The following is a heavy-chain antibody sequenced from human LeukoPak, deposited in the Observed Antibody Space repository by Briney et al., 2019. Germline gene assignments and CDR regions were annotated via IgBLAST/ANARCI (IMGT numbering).Heavy chain of an antibody. D-gene: IGHD5-18*01. CDR2: ISGSGGST. V-gene: IGHV3-23*01. J-gene: IGHJ5*02. CDR1: GFTFSSYA. Sequence: GGSLRLSCAASGFTFSSYAVSWVRQAPGKGLEWVSAISGSGGSTYYADSVKGRFTISRDNSKNTLYLQMNSLRAEDTAVYYCANSPLDEWIPPGWFDPWGQGTLVTVSS. CDR3: ANSPLDEWIPPGWFDP.